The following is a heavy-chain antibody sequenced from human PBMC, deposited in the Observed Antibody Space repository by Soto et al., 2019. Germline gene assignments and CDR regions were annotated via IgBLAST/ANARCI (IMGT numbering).Heavy chain of an antibody. CDR3: ARLSLFVLGNGDYYYGMDV. CDR1: GFTFSSSA. D-gene: IGHD2-8*01. V-gene: IGHV3-23*01. CDR2: SDGSS. Sequence: GGSLRLSCAASGFTFSSSAMSWVRQAPGKGLEWVSTSDGSSYYADSVKGRFTISRDNSKNTLYLQMNSLRAEDTALYYCARLSLFVLGNGDYYYGMDVWGQGTTVTVSS. J-gene: IGHJ6*02.